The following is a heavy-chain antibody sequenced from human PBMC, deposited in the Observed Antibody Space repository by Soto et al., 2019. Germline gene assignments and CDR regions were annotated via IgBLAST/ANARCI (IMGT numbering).Heavy chain of an antibody. CDR3: ARDSSTGTSPVEDWFDP. J-gene: IGHJ5*02. CDR2: ISAYNGNT. D-gene: IGHD1-1*01. CDR1: GYTFTSYG. Sequence: GASVKVSCKASGYTFTSYGISWVRQAPGQGLEWMGWISAYNGNTNYAQKLQGRVTMTTDTSTSTAYMELRSLRSDDTAVYYCARDSSTGTSPVEDWFDPWGQGTLVTVS. V-gene: IGHV1-18*01.